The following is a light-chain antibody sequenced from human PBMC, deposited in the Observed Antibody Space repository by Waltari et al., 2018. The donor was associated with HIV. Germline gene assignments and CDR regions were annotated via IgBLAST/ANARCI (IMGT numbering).Light chain of an antibody. J-gene: IGKJ1*01. CDR2: AAS. Sequence: DIPIPDSPSSLPAAVGVRAAIPCRPSQSISSYFNWDQQKPGKAPKLLIYAASSLQSGVPSRFSGSGSGTDFTLTISSLQAEDFATNDCQQSYRTPGRFGQGANVEIK. CDR1: QSISSY. CDR3: QQSYRTPGR. V-gene: IGKV1-39*01.